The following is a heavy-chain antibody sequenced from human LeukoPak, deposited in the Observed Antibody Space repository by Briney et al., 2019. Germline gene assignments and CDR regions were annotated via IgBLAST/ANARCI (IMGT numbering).Heavy chain of an antibody. D-gene: IGHD6-13*01. CDR2: IDHSGRT. Sequence: PSETLSLTCAVSGGSSSSSNWWNWVRQPPGKGLEWIGEIDHSGRTNYNPSLKSRVTISVDKSKNQISLKLSSVTAADTAVYYCARETQGSSSWYWGRGTLVIVSS. CDR1: GGSSSSSNW. J-gene: IGHJ4*02. V-gene: IGHV4-4*02. CDR3: ARETQGSSSWY.